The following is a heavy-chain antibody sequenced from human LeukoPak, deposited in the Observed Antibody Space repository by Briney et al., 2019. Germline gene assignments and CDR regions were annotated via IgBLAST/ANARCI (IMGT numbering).Heavy chain of an antibody. D-gene: IGHD2-15*01. V-gene: IGHV4-34*01. Sequence: SGTLSLTCAVYGGSFSGYYWSWIRQPPGKGLEWIGEINHSGSTNYNPSLKSRVTISVDTSKNQFSLKLSSVTAADTAVYYCARGLLHRYCSGGSCYKPPFDYWGQGTLVTVSS. CDR3: ARGLLHRYCSGGSCYKPPFDY. J-gene: IGHJ4*02. CDR2: INHSGST. CDR1: GGSFSGYY.